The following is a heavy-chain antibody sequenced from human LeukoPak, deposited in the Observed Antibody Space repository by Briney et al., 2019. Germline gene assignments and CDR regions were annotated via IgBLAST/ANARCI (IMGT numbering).Heavy chain of an antibody. CDR1: GGSFSGYY. Sequence: SETLSLTCAVYGGSFSGYYWSWIRQPPGKGLEWIGEINHSGSTDYNPSLKSRVTISVDTSKNQFSLKLSSVTAADTAVYYCARFERHIVVVVAAKAVGAFDIWGQGTMVTVSS. J-gene: IGHJ3*02. CDR3: ARFERHIVVVVAAKAVGAFDI. V-gene: IGHV4-34*01. CDR2: INHSGST. D-gene: IGHD2-21*01.